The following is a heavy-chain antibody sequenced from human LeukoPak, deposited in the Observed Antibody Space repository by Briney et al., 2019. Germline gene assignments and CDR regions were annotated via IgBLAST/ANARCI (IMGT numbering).Heavy chain of an antibody. CDR3: AKVPRQHDNWFDP. J-gene: IGHJ5*02. V-gene: IGHV3-48*01. CDR2: ISSGSTII. D-gene: IGHD6-13*01. CDR1: GFTFSSHS. Sequence: SGGSLRLSCAASGFTFSSHSMNWVRQAPGKGLEWVSYISSGSTIIHYADSVKGRFTISRDDAKNSLYLQMNSLRAEDTAVYYFAKVPRQHDNWFDPWGQGTLVTVS.